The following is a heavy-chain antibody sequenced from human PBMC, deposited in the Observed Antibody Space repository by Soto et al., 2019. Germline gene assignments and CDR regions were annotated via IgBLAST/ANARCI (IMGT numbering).Heavy chain of an antibody. D-gene: IGHD6-13*01. CDR2: IYYSGSI. CDR3: ARVRQQLSVYGLSYYYYGMDV. J-gene: IGHJ6*02. Sequence: PSETLSLTCTVSGGSISSYYWSWIRQPPGKGLEWIGYIYYSGSINYNPSIKSRVTISVDTSKNQFSLKLSSVTAADTAVYYCARVRQQLSVYGLSYYYYGMDVWGQGTTVTVS. V-gene: IGHV4-59*08. CDR1: GGSISSYY.